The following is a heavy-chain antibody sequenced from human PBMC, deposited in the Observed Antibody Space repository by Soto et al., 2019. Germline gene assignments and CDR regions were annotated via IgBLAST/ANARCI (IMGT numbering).Heavy chain of an antibody. J-gene: IGHJ5*02. D-gene: IGHD2-8*01. Sequence: GDSLKISCTGVGYSFTSYWIAWVRQTPGKGLEWMGIIYPGDSDTRYSPSFEGQVTISADKSITTAYLQWSSLKASDTAMYYCARGYCTTTICDPWFDPWGQGTLVTVSS. V-gene: IGHV5-51*01. CDR2: IYPGDSDT. CDR1: GYSFTSYW. CDR3: ARGYCTTTICDPWFDP.